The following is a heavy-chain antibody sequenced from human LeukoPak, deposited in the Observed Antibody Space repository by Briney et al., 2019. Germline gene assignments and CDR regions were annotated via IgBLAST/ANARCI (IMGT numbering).Heavy chain of an antibody. CDR2: INGDGTTT. V-gene: IGHV3-74*01. CDR1: GFTFSNFW. J-gene: IGHJ4*02. D-gene: IGHD2-2*01. Sequence: GGSLRLSCEASGFTFSNFWMHWVRQVPGKGLVCVSRINGDGTTTGYADSVKGRFTISRDNAKNTLYLQMNSLRADDTAVYYCARGGTTYYVWGQGTLVTVSS. CDR3: ARGGTTYYV.